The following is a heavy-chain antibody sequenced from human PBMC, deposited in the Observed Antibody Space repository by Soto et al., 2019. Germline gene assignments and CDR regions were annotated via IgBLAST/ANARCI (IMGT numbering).Heavy chain of an antibody. CDR2: IYPGDSDT. D-gene: IGHD3-3*01. CDR3: ARTPPPDFWSGYAYYYYGMDV. J-gene: IGHJ6*02. V-gene: IGHV5-51*01. Sequence: GESLNISCEVSGYSFTSYLIGWVRQMPGKGLEWMGIIYPGDSDTRYSPSFQGQATISADKSISTAYLQWSSLKASDTAMYYCARTPPPDFWSGYAYYYYGMDVWGQGTTVTVSS. CDR1: GYSFTSYL.